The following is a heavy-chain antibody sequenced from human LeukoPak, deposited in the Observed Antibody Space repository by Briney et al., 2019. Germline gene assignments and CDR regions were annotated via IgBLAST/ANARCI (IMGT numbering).Heavy chain of an antibody. V-gene: IGHV3-30*04. CDR2: ISSDGSNK. CDR1: GFTFSSYA. D-gene: IGHD1-26*01. Sequence: GGSLRLSCAASGFTFSSYAMHWVRQAPGKGLEWVALISSDGSNKYHGDSVKGRFTISRDNSKNTLYLQMNRMRAEDTAVYYCARELIVGATEGGAFDYWGQGTQVTVSS. J-gene: IGHJ4*02. CDR3: ARELIVGATEGGAFDY.